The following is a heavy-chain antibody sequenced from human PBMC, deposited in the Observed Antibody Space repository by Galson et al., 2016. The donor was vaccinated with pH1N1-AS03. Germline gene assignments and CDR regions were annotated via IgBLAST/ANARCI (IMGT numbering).Heavy chain of an antibody. CDR2: ISVTGGST. Sequence: SLRLSCATSGFTFSSYGMTWVRQAPGKGLEWVSSISVTGGSTYYADSVKGRFTISRDHSKNTLYMQMSSLRYEDTAVYYCAKDRSSWPPGWGAVDSWGQGTLVTVSS. J-gene: IGHJ4*02. CDR3: AKDRSSWPPGWGAVDS. CDR1: GFTFSSYG. D-gene: IGHD6-13*01. V-gene: IGHV3-23*01.